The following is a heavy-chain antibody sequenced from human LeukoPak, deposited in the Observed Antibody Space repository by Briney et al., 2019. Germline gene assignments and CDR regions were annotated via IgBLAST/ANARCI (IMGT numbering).Heavy chain of an antibody. V-gene: IGHV3-23*01. Sequence: GGSLILSCAASGFTFSTYALGWVRQSPGKGLEWVSVINTSGGGTYYTDSVQGRFTISRDNTKDTLYLQMSSLRVEDTAVYYCARNWRPDTWGQGTLVTVSS. J-gene: IGHJ5*02. CDR3: ARNWRPDT. D-gene: IGHD3-3*01. CDR1: GFTFSTYA. CDR2: INTSGGGT.